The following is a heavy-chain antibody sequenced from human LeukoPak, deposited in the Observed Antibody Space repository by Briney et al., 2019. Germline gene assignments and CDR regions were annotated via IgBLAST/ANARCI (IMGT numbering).Heavy chain of an antibody. D-gene: IGHD4-17*01. J-gene: IGHJ1*01. CDR1: GGSISSGNYY. CDR2: FYISGFT. Sequence: SETLSLTCTVSGGSISSGNYYWTWIRQPAVKGLEWIARFYISGFTNYNPSLKSRVTISLDRSRNQFFLNLTSVTAADTAVYYCARDDYGDSFQLWGQGTLVTVPS. V-gene: IGHV4-61*02. CDR3: ARDDYGDSFQL.